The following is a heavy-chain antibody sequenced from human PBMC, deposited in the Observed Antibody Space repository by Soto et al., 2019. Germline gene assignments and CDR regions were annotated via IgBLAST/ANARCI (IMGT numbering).Heavy chain of an antibody. J-gene: IGHJ4*02. D-gene: IGHD3-10*01. CDR1: GGTFNTYA. CDR2: ISPMFGAA. CDR3: AREVQVHTPAFVY. Sequence: QVQLVQSGAEMKKPGSSVKVSCQSSGGTFNTYAMNWVRQAPGQGPEWMGDISPMFGAANYAPKFKGRVTITAVESTGTSYMQLSTLPSEDTALYFCAREVQVHTPAFVYWGQGTLVTVSS. V-gene: IGHV1-69*19.